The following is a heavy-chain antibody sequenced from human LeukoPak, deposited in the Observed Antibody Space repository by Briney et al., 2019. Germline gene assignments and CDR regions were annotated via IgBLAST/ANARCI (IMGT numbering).Heavy chain of an antibody. Sequence: SETLSLTCTVSGGSISSYYWHWIRQPPGKGLEWVGHFYRSGGINTNPSLKSRVTISIDTSKNQFSLKLSSVTAADTAVYYCARDSPGGGSIDYWGQGTLVTVSS. D-gene: IGHD2-15*01. J-gene: IGHJ4*02. CDR1: GGSISSYY. CDR2: FYRSGGI. CDR3: ARDSPGGGSIDY. V-gene: IGHV4-59*01.